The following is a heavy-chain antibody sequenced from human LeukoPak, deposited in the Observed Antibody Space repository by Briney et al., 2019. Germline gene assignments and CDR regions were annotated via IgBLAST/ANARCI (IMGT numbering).Heavy chain of an antibody. D-gene: IGHD1-26*01. V-gene: IGHV1-8*01. CDR3: ARDSGHLVGATSWAYDF. CDR1: GYTFTSYD. J-gene: IGHJ4*02. CDR2: MNPNSGNT. Sequence: ASVKVSCKASGYTFTSYDINWVRQATGQGLEWMGWMNPNSGNTGYAQKFQGRVTMTRNTSISTAYMELSSLRSEDTAVYYCARDSGHLVGATSWAYDFWGQGTLVTVSS.